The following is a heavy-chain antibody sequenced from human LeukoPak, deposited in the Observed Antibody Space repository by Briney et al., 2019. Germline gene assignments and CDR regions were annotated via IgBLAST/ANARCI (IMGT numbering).Heavy chain of an antibody. CDR3: ARARGGTVTTSPFDY. CDR1: GGSISSGGYY. J-gene: IGHJ4*02. V-gene: IGHV4-31*03. CDR2: IYYSGST. D-gene: IGHD4-17*01. Sequence: SQTLSLTCTVSGGSISSGGYYWSWIGQHPGKGLEWIGYIYYSGSTYYNPSLKSRVTISVDTSKNQFSLKLSSVTAADTAVYYCARARGGTVTTSPFDYWGQGTLVTVSS.